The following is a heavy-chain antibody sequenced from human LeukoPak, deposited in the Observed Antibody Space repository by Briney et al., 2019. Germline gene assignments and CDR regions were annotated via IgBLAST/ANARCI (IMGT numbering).Heavy chain of an antibody. CDR1: GFTFSSYA. J-gene: IGHJ3*02. CDR2: ISGRGDNT. D-gene: IGHD3-10*01. Sequence: GGSLRLSCAASGFTFSSYAMTWVRQAPGKGLEWVSGISGRGDNTYYADSVKGRFTISRDNSKNTLHLQMNSLRAEDTAIYYCAKYGSGTSGAFDIWGQGTMVTVSS. CDR3: AKYGSGTSGAFDI. V-gene: IGHV3-23*01.